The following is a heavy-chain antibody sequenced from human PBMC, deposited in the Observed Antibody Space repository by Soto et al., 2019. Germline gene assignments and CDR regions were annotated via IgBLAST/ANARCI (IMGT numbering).Heavy chain of an antibody. CDR2: INPNSGGT. J-gene: IGHJ4*02. V-gene: IGHV1-2*02. D-gene: IGHD6-13*01. CDR1: GYTFTGYY. Sequence: ASVKVSCKASGYTFTGYYMHWVRQAPGQGLEWMGWINPNSGGTNYAQKFQDRVTMTRDTSISTAYMELSRVRSDDTAMYYCARRRSWQEYYFDYWGQGTLVTVSS. CDR3: ARRRSWQEYYFDY.